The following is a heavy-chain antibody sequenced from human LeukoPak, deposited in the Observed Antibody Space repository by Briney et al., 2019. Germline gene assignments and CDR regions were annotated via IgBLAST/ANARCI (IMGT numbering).Heavy chain of an antibody. D-gene: IGHD2-21*01. V-gene: IGHV3-23*01. CDR1: GFTFSSYA. J-gene: IGHJ4*02. CDR2: ISGSGGST. CDR3: ASIAGGAYYFDY. Sequence: RTGGSLRLSCAASGFTFSSYAMSWVRQAPGKGLEWVSAISGSGGSTYYADSVKGRFTISRDNSKNTLYLQMNSLRAEDTAVYYCASIAGGAYYFDYWGQGTLVTVSS.